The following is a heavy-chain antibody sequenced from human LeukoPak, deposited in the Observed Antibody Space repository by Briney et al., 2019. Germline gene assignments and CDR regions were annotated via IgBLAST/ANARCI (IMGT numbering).Heavy chain of an antibody. Sequence: PGGSLRLSCAASGFTFRNYEMNWVRQAPGKGLEWVSYISSSGSTIYYADSVKGRFTISRDDAKNSLFLQMNSLRAEDTATYYCARGEFGDYYYFYMDVWGKGTTVTVSS. CDR3: ARGEFGDYYYFYMDV. D-gene: IGHD2/OR15-2a*01. V-gene: IGHV3-48*03. CDR2: ISSSGSTI. CDR1: GFTFRNYE. J-gene: IGHJ6*03.